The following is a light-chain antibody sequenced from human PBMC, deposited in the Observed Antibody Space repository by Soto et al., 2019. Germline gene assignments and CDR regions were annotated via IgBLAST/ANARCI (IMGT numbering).Light chain of an antibody. CDR3: QQYNKWPYT. CDR2: RAS. J-gene: IGKJ2*01. Sequence: EIVMTQSPATLSVSPGGSATLSCRASQHVSSNLAWYRQKPGQPPTLLIYRASTRATGIPATFSGGGSGTEFTLTISSLQSEDFAVYYCQQYNKWPYTFGQGTKLEI. V-gene: IGKV3-15*01. CDR1: QHVSSN.